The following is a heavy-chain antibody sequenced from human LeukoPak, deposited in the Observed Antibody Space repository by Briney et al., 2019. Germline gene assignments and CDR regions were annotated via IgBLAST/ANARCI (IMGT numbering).Heavy chain of an antibody. CDR2: ISYDGSNK. J-gene: IGHJ4*02. CDR1: GFTFSSYA. D-gene: IGHD3-10*01. Sequence: GGSLRLSCAASGFTFSSYAMHWVRQAPGKGLEWVAAISYDGSNKYYADSVKGRFTISRDNSKNTPYLQMNSLRAEDTAVYYCARSITMVRGANSPHFDYWGQGTLVTVSS. CDR3: ARSITMVRGANSPHFDY. V-gene: IGHV3-30-3*01.